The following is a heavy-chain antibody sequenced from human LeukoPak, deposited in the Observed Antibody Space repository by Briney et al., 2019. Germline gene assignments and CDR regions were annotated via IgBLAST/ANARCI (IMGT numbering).Heavy chain of an antibody. V-gene: IGHV4-39*07. CDR2: IYYSGST. J-gene: IGHJ5*02. CDR3: ARDDQNVNWFDP. Sequence: WVRQPPGKGLEWIGSIYYSGSTYYNPSLKSRVTISVDTSKNQFSLKLSSVTAADTAVYYCARDDQNVNWFDPWGQGTLVTVSS.